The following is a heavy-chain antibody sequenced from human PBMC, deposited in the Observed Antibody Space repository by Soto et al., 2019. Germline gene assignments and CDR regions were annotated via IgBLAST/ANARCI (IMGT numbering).Heavy chain of an antibody. CDR2: ISYDGSNK. J-gene: IGHJ3*02. Sequence: QVQLVESGGGVVQPGRSLRLSCAASGFTFSSYAMHWVRQAPGKGLEWVAVISYDGSNKYYADSVKGRFTISRNNSKNTLYLQMNSLKAEDTAVYYCARGRPEWEEDAFDIWGQGTMVTVSS. D-gene: IGHD1-26*01. CDR3: ARGRPEWEEDAFDI. V-gene: IGHV3-30-3*01. CDR1: GFTFSSYA.